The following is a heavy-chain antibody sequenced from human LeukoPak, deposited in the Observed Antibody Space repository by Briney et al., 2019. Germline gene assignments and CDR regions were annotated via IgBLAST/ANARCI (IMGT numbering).Heavy chain of an antibody. J-gene: IGHJ4*02. CDR1: GYTFTTYY. Sequence: ASVKVSCKASGYTFTTYYMHWVRQAPGQGREWMGIINPSSGGTSYAQKFQGRVTMTRETSTRTVYMDLSSLRSEDTGVYYCARSNDSHGADYWGQGTLVTVSS. CDR3: ARSNDSHGADY. CDR2: INPSSGGT. D-gene: IGHD4/OR15-4a*01. V-gene: IGHV1-46*01.